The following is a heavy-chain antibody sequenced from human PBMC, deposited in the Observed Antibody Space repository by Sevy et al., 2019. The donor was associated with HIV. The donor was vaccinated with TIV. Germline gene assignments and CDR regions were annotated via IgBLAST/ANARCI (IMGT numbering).Heavy chain of an antibody. CDR1: GYIFSDYH. J-gene: IGHJ4*02. V-gene: IGHV1-2*02. CDR2: INGKSGDI. D-gene: IGHD3-3*01. CDR3: AKVGVGWSAFSDH. Sequence: ASVKVSCKDSGYIFSDYHIHWARQAPGQRLEWMGWINGKSGDIEYAEKFQGRVTMSRDTSISTAYMELTRLQSDDTAVYYCAKVGVGWSAFSDHWGQGTLVTVSS.